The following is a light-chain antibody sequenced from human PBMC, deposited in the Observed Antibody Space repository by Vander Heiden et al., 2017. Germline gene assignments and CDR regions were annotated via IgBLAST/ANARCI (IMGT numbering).Light chain of an antibody. J-gene: IGKJ2*01. CDR2: WAS. CDR1: QSVLYSSNNRNY. Sequence: DIVMTQSPDSLAVSLGERATINCKSSQSVLYSSNNRNYLAWHQQKPGQPPKVLIYWASTRTSGVPDRFSGSGSGTEFTLTIDSLQAEDVAVYYCQQDYAAPYTFGQGTKLEIK. V-gene: IGKV4-1*01. CDR3: QQDYAAPYT.